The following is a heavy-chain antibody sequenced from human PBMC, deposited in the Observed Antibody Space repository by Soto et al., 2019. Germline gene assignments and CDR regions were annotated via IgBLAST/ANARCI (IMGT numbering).Heavy chain of an antibody. J-gene: IGHJ5*02. V-gene: IGHV4-39*01. CDR3: ARPVYSGNFFANAARFDP. Sequence: QLRLQESGPGLVKPSDTLALTCSVSGGSIRSHGYYWAWIRQPPGKGLEWIGSMYYSGTTYHNPSLKSRVTLSIDSSKNQFSLKVKSVTAADTAVYYCARPVYSGNFFANAARFDPWGQGTLVTVSS. D-gene: IGHD1-26*01. CDR1: GGSIRSHGYY. CDR2: MYYSGTT.